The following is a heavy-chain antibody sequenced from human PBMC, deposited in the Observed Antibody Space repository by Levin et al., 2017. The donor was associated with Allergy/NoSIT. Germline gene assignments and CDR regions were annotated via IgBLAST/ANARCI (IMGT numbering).Heavy chain of an antibody. Sequence: SETLSLTCTVSGGSVSSGSYYWSWIRQPPGKGLEWIGYIYYSGSTNYNPSLKSRVTISVDTSKNQFSLKLSSVTAADTAVYYCARDTSQWLASYYYYGMDVWGQGTTVTVSS. CDR2: IYYSGST. CDR3: ARDTSQWLASYYYYGMDV. D-gene: IGHD6-19*01. J-gene: IGHJ6*02. V-gene: IGHV4-61*01. CDR1: GGSVSSGSYY.